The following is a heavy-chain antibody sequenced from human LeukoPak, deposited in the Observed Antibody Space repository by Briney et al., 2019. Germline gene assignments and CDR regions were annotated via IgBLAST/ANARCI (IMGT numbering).Heavy chain of an antibody. CDR3: VPSLATKLWSDYYTAS. D-gene: IGHD3-3*01. Sequence: PGGSLRLPCSASGFTFSSYSMHWVRQAPGKGLEYVSAFLSDGHTTYYADSVKGRFTTSRDNSNSNLYLQMSSLRAEDTAVYYCVPSLATKLWSDYYTASWRQGTLVTVSS. V-gene: IGHV3-64D*08. CDR1: GFTFSSYS. CDR2: FLSDGHTT. J-gene: IGHJ5*02.